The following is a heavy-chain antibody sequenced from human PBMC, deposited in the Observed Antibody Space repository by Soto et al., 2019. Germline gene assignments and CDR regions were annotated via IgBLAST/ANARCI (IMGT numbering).Heavy chain of an antibody. CDR1: GGSISSDY. CDR3: AGVGGVAARTFSK. V-gene: IGHV4-59*01. D-gene: IGHD6-6*01. CDR2: IYYSGST. Sequence: SETLSLTCTVSGGSISSDYWSWVRQPPGKGLEWIGYIYYSGSTNYNPSLESRVTIALDPSKNKFSLKLTSLTTADTAVYFCAGVGGVAARTFSKWDQGTLVTVSS. J-gene: IGHJ4*02.